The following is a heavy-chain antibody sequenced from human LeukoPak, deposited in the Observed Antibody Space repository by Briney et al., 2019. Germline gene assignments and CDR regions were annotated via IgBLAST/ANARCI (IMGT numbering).Heavy chain of an antibody. CDR1: GGSISSSSYY. CDR2: IYYSGST. CDR3: ARRGYCSSTSCYEYWFDP. Sequence: SETLSLTCTVSGGSISSSSYYWGWIRQPPGKGLEWIGIIYYSGSTYYNPSLKSRLTISVDTSKNQFSLKLSPVTATDTAVYYCARRGYCSSTSCYEYWFDPWGRGTLVTVSS. V-gene: IGHV4-39*01. D-gene: IGHD2-2*01. J-gene: IGHJ5*02.